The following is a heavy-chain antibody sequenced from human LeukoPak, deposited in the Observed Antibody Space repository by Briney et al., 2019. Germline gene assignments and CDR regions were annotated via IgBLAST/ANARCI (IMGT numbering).Heavy chain of an antibody. CDR2: INPSGGSP. Sequence: ASVKVSCKASGGTFSSYAISWVRQAPGQGFEWMGMINPSGGSPAYAQKFQGRVAMTRDTSTSTVYMDLSSLISEDTAVYYCARVSLGATYFRAFDIWGQGTMVTVSS. D-gene: IGHD1-26*01. CDR1: GGTFSSYA. V-gene: IGHV1-46*01. CDR3: ARVSLGATYFRAFDI. J-gene: IGHJ3*02.